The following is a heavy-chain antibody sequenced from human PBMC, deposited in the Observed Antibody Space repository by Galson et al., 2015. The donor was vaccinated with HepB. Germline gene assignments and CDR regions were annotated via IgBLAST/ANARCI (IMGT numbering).Heavy chain of an antibody. CDR3: VRAPTPVVVPGYFDY. V-gene: IGHV3-30-3*01. D-gene: IGHD3-22*01. CDR1: AFSFDTYI. CDR2: ISADGGNR. J-gene: IGHJ4*02. Sequence: SLRLSCAASAFSFDTYIMHWVRQAPGKGLEWLAVISADGGNRYYTDSVKGRFTISRDNSKNTLYLQMGSLRSEDTGVYYCVRAPTPVVVPGYFDYWGQGALVTVSS.